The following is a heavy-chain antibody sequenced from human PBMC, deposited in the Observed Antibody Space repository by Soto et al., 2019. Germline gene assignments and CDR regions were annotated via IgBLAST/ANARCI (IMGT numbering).Heavy chain of an antibody. CDR2: IFYSGST. Sequence: SETLSLTCTVSGASISSSYWTWIRQPPGKGLEWIGYIFYSGSTNYSPSLNSRVSISIDTSKNQFSLNLRSVTAADTAVYYCARVSTGTKHDYWGHGTLVTVSS. D-gene: IGHD4-17*01. CDR1: GASISSSY. V-gene: IGHV4-59*01. CDR3: ARVSTGTKHDY. J-gene: IGHJ4*01.